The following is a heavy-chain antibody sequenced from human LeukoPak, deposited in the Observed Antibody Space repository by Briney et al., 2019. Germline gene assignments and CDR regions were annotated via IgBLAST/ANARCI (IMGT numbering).Heavy chain of an antibody. V-gene: IGHV4-31*03. CDR1: GGSISSGGYY. CDR2: IYYSGST. CDR3: AREAYGGNSGGAFDI. D-gene: IGHD4-23*01. Sequence: PSQTLSLTCTVSGGSISSGGYYWSWIRQHPGKGLEWIGYIYYSGSTYYNPSPKSRVTISVDTSKNQFSLKLSSVTAADTAVYYCAREAYGGNSGGAFDIWGQGTMVTVSS. J-gene: IGHJ3*02.